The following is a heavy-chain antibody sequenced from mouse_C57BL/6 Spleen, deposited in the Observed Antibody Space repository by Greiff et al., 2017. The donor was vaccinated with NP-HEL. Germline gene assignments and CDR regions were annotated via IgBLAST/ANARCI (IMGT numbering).Heavy chain of an antibody. CDR2: IYPGDGDT. D-gene: IGHD4-1*01. Sequence: VKLQQSGAELVKPGASVKISCKASGYAFSSYWMNWVKQRPGKGLEWIGQIYPGDGDTNYNGKFKGKATLTADKSSSTAYMQLSSLTSEDAAVYFCARRLTGGYFDYWGQGTTLTVSS. J-gene: IGHJ2*01. CDR3: ARRLTGGYFDY. V-gene: IGHV1-80*01. CDR1: GYAFSSYW.